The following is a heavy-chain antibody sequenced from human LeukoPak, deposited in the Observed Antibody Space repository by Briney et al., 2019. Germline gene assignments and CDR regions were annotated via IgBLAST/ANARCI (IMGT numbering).Heavy chain of an antibody. CDR2: IYTSGST. V-gene: IGHV4-61*02. J-gene: IGHJ5*02. D-gene: IGHD3-3*01. CDR1: GGSISSGSYY. CDR3: ARERRSGPVHWFDP. Sequence: SETLSLTCTVSGGSISSGSYYWSWIRQPAGKGLEWIGRIYTSGSTNYNPSLKSRVTISVDTSKNQFSLKLSSVTAADTAVYYCARERRSGPVHWFDPWGQGTLVTVSS.